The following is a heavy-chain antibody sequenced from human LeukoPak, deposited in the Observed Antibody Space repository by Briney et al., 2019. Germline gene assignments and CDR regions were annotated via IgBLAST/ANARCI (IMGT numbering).Heavy chain of an antibody. Sequence: PGGSVRLSCAASGLTVSDNYMSWFRQAPGMGLEWVSVIYRDGRAYYADSVKGRFTISRDNSRNTLYFQMNSLRAEDTAVYFCARAVIIGDTDYFDYWGPGTLVTVSS. J-gene: IGHJ4*02. V-gene: IGHV3-66*01. CDR2: IYRDGRA. CDR1: GLTVSDNY. D-gene: IGHD3-22*01. CDR3: ARAVIIGDTDYFDY.